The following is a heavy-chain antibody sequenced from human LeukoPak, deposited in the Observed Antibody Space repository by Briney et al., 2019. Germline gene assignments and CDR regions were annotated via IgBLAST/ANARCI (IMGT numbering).Heavy chain of an antibody. CDR1: GFIFNSNA. J-gene: IGHJ4*02. V-gene: IGHV3-23*01. CDR2: ISETGGGT. CDR3: AKNYYASTGYDY. Sequence: GGSLRLSCAASGFIFNSNAMTWVRPPPGKGLEWVSSISETGGGTYYADSVKGRFTISRDNSRNTLYLQMNSLSAEDTALYYCAKNYYASTGYDYWGQGTLVTVSS. D-gene: IGHD3-22*01.